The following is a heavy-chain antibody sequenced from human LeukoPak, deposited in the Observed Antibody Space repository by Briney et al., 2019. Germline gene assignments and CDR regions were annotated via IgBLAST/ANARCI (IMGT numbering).Heavy chain of an antibody. CDR2: IKTDGSAT. J-gene: IGHJ3*02. Sequence: SGGSLRLSCAASGFTFSSYWMHWVRQPPGKGLVWVSCIKTDGSATTYADSVKGRFTISRDNAKNTLYVQMNSLRAEDTAVYYCARAGYLGAFDIWGRGTMVTVSS. CDR3: ARAGYLGAFDI. D-gene: IGHD2-15*01. CDR1: GFTFSSYW. V-gene: IGHV3-74*01.